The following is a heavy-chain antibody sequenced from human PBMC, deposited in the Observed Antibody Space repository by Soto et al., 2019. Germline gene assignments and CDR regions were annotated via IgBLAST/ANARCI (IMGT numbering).Heavy chain of an antibody. CDR1: GGSIKNYF. CDR3: ARADRFGVSISSLDL. J-gene: IGHJ4*02. D-gene: IGHD2-8*01. Sequence: PSETLSLTFTVSGGSIKNYFWSWILQSPGKVLEWMRYVYSTGSTHYNPSLKSRLTMSVDTSKIHFSLRLTSVTTADTATYYCARADRFGVSISSLDLWGQGIMVTVSS. V-gene: IGHV4-59*01. CDR2: VYSTGST.